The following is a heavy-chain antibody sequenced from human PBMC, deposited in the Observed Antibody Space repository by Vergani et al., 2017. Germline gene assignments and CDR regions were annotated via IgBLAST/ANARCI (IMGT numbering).Heavy chain of an antibody. J-gene: IGHJ4*02. D-gene: IGHD4-17*01. Sequence: EVQLVESGGGLVQPGGSLRLSCAASGFTFSSYWMTWVRQAPGKGLEWVANIKQDGSEIYYVDSVKGRLTISRDNAKNSLYLQLNSLRVEDTAVYYCARGDYVRFWGQGTLVTVSS. CDR3: ARGDYVRF. V-gene: IGHV3-7*01. CDR2: IKQDGSEI. CDR1: GFTFSSYW.